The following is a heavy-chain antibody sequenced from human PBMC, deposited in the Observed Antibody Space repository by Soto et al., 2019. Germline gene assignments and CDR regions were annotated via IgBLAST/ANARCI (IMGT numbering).Heavy chain of an antibody. J-gene: IGHJ4*02. CDR3: ARAPHYDILTGYSSAFDY. V-gene: IGHV4-59*01. D-gene: IGHD3-9*01. CDR2: IYYSGST. CDR1: GGSISSYY. Sequence: SGTLALTCTVSGGSISSYYWSWVGQRPGKGLEWIGYIYYSGSTNYNPSLKSRVTISVDTSKNQFSLKLSSVTAADTAVYYCARAPHYDILTGYSSAFDYWGQGTLVTVSS.